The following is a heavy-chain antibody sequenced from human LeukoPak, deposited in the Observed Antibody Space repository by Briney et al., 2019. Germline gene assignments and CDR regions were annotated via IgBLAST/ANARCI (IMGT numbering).Heavy chain of an antibody. Sequence: ASVKVSCKASGGTFSSYAISWVRQAPGQGLEWMGGIIPIFGTANYAQKFQGRVTITTDESTSTAYMELSSLRSEDTAVYYCARGIDNIVGATNDYWGQGTLVTVSS. CDR3: ARGIDNIVGATNDY. V-gene: IGHV1-69*05. CDR1: GGTFSSYA. CDR2: IIPIFGTA. J-gene: IGHJ4*02. D-gene: IGHD1-26*01.